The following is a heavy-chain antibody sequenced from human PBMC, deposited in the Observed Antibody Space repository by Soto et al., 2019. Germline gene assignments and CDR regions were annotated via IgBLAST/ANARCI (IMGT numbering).Heavy chain of an antibody. Sequence: GGSLRLSCAASGFSFSSYTMNWVRQAPGKGLEWVSSINNNSGRKYYADSVKGRFTISRDNSKNTLFLQMNSLKAEETAVYFCAKDGDYEYFDYWGQGTQVTVSS. J-gene: IGHJ4*02. D-gene: IGHD3-22*01. CDR1: GFSFSSYT. V-gene: IGHV3-23*01. CDR3: AKDGDYEYFDY. CDR2: INNNSGRK.